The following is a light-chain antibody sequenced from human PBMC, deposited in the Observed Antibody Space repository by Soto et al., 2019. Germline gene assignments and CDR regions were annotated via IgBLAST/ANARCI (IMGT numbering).Light chain of an antibody. J-gene: IGKJ1*01. V-gene: IGKV1-5*03. Sequence: DIQMTQSPSTLSSSVGDRVIITCLASQGIGSWLAWYQQKPGKAPKLLIYNASTLESGVPSRFSGSGSGTDFTLTISSLQPDDVATYYCQQYDTYSTFGQGTKVEIK. CDR1: QGIGSW. CDR3: QQYDTYST. CDR2: NAS.